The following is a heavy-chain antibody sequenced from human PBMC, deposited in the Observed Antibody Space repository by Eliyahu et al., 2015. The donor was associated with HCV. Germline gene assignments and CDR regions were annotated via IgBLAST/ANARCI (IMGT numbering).Heavy chain of an antibody. Sequence: QMYLVESGGGVVQPGRSLRLSCAASGFSFSDYAMHWVRQAPGKGLEGVAVVLYKGNSQYYEDSVQGRFAISRDDSKRTVYLQMDSLRAEDTAVYFCARPGICSGPGCQGRDAFDLWGQGTPVTVSS. CDR3: ARPGICSGPGCQGRDAFDL. V-gene: IGHV3-30*03. CDR2: VLYKGNSQ. D-gene: IGHD2-15*01. CDR1: GFSFSDYA. J-gene: IGHJ3*01.